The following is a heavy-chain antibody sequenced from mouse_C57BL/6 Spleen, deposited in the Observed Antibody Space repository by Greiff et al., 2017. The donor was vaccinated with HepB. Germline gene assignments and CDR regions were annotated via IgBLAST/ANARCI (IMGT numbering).Heavy chain of an antibody. J-gene: IGHJ1*03. CDR2: IDPSDSYT. V-gene: IGHV1-69*01. CDR1: GYTFTSYW. D-gene: IGHD1-1*01. Sequence: QVQLKQPGAELVMPGASVKLSCKASGYTFTSYWMHWVKQRPGQGLEWIGEIDPSDSYTNYNQKFKGKSTLTVDKSSSTAYMQLSSLTSEDSAVYYCARRRIITTVVEGYFDVWGTGTTVTVSS. CDR3: ARRRIITTVVEGYFDV.